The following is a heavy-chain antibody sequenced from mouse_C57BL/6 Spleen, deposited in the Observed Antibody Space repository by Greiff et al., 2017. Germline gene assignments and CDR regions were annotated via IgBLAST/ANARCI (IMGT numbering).Heavy chain of an antibody. D-gene: IGHD3-2*02. J-gene: IGHJ2*01. V-gene: IGHV1-82*01. CDR2: IYPGDGDT. CDR3: ARGEGSGY. CDR1: GYAFSSSW. Sequence: QVQLQQSGPELVKPGASVKISCKASGYAFSSSWMNWVKQRPGKGLEWIGRIYPGDGDTNYNGKFKGKATLTADKSSSTAYMQLSSLTSEDSAVYFCARGEGSGYWVQCTTRTVSS.